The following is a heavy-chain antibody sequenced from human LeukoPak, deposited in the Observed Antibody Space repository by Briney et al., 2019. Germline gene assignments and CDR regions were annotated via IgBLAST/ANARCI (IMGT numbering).Heavy chain of an antibody. CDR2: IYYSGST. V-gene: IGHV4-39*07. Sequence: SETLSLTCTVSGGSISSSTYSWGWIRQPPGKGLEWIGSIYYSGSTYYNPSLKRRVTISIDTSKNQFSLKLSSVTAADTAVYYCARERREQLLPPYTRSVTYFDYWGQGTLVTVSS. CDR1: GGSISSSTYS. D-gene: IGHD2-2*01. J-gene: IGHJ4*02. CDR3: ARERREQLLPPYTRSVTYFDY.